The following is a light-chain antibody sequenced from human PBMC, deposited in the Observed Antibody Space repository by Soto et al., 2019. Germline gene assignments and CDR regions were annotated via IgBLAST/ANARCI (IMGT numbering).Light chain of an antibody. CDR1: QSVSSN. CDR2: GVY. Sequence: EIVMTQSPTILSVSPGERATLSCRASQSVSSNLAWYQQKPGQAPRLLIYGVYTRAPGIPARFSGSGSGTEFTLTISRLEPEDFAVYYCQQYGSSRITFGQGTRLEIK. CDR3: QQYGSSRIT. V-gene: IGKV3D-15*01. J-gene: IGKJ5*01.